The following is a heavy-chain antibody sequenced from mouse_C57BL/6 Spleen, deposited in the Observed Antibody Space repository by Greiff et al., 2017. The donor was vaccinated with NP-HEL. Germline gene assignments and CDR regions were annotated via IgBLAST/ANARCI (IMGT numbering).Heavy chain of an antibody. CDR3: TRDAYYSNYGFDY. CDR1: GFTFSSYA. CDR2: ISSGGDYI. Sequence: DVHLVESGEGLVKPGGSLKLSCAASGFTFSSYAMSWVRQTPEKRLEWVAYISSGGDYIYYADTVKGRFTISRDNARNTLYLQMSSLKSEDTAMYYCTRDAYYSNYGFDYWGQGTTLTVSS. D-gene: IGHD2-5*01. J-gene: IGHJ2*01. V-gene: IGHV5-9-1*02.